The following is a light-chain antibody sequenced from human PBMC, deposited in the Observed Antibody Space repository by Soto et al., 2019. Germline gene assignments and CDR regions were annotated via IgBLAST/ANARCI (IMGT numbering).Light chain of an antibody. CDR3: SAYTVSRTYV. CDR2: NVY. J-gene: IGLJ1*01. CDR1: SSDVGAYNF. Sequence: QSALTQPASVSVSPGQSITISCTGTSSDVGAYNFVSWHQQHQGKAPKLMIYNVYDRPSGISYRFSGSKSGNTASLTISGLQGEDEADYYCSAYTVSRTYVFGTGTKLTVL. V-gene: IGLV2-14*03.